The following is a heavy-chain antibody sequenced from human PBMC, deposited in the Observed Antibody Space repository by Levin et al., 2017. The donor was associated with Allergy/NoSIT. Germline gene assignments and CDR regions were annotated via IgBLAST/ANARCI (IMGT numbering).Heavy chain of an antibody. Sequence: SQTLSLTCTVSGDSVSSKNYYWSWIRQSPGKGLEWIGNIYHSGSTTYNPSLKSRVTMSVDTSKNQFSLKLNSATAADTAVYYCARCRRVFDTLTGWDFYFDFWGQGTLLTVSS. CDR3: ARCRRVFDTLTGWDFYFDF. J-gene: IGHJ4*02. V-gene: IGHV4-61*01. CDR1: GDSVSSKNYY. CDR2: IYHSGST. D-gene: IGHD3-9*01.